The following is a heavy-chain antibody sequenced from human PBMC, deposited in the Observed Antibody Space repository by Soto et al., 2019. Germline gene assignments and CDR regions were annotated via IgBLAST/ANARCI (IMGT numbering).Heavy chain of an antibody. J-gene: IGHJ4*02. CDR3: ARGLRYYGSGSTRGFDY. CDR1: GGSFSGYY. V-gene: IGHV4-34*01. CDR2: INHSGST. D-gene: IGHD3-10*01. Sequence: SETLSLTCAVYGGSFSGYYWSWIRQPPGKGLEWIGEINHSGSTNYNPSLKSRVTISVDTSKNQFSLKLSSVTAADTAVYYCARGLRYYGSGSTRGFDYWGQGTLVTVSS.